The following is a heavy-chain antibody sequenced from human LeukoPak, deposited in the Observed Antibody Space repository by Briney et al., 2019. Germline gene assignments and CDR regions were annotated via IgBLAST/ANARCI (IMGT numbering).Heavy chain of an antibody. J-gene: IGHJ4*02. D-gene: IGHD3-16*02. CDR2: INPSGGST. Sequence: ASVKVSCKASGYTFTSYYMHWVRQAPGQGLEWMGIINPSGGSTSYAQKFQGRVTMTRDTSTSTVYMELSSLRSDDTAVYYCAREASIMITFGGVIDPDLTLDYWGQGTLVTVSS. V-gene: IGHV1-46*01. CDR3: AREASIMITFGGVIDPDLTLDY. CDR1: GYTFTSYY.